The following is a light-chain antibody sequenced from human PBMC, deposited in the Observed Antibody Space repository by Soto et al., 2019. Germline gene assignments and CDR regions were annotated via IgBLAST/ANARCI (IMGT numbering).Light chain of an antibody. CDR1: QRVASD. CDR2: DAS. CDR3: QQYVTSPWA. Sequence: VLTQSPGTLSLSPGEGATLSCRASQRVASDLAWYLQKPGQPPRLLIYDASNRATGIPDRFSGSGSGTDFTLTISRLEPEDFAVYYCQQYVTSPWAFGQGTKVAIE. J-gene: IGKJ1*01. V-gene: IGKV3-20*01.